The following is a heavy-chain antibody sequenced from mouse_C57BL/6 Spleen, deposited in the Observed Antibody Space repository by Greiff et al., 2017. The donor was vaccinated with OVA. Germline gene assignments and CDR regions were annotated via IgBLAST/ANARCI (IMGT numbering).Heavy chain of an antibody. CDR1: GFTFSSYA. Sequence: DVKLVESGGGLVKPGGSLKLSCAASGFTFSSYAMSWVRQTPEKRLEWVATISDGGSYTYYPDNVKGRFTISRDNAKNNLYLQMSHLKSEDTAMYYCARDRGYDYPWFAYWGQGTLVTVSA. V-gene: IGHV5-4*01. J-gene: IGHJ3*01. D-gene: IGHD2-4*01. CDR3: ARDRGYDYPWFAY. CDR2: ISDGGSYT.